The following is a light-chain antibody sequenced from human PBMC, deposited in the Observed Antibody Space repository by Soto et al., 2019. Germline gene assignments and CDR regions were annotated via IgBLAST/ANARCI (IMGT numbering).Light chain of an antibody. V-gene: IGLV2-14*01. CDR1: SSDVGGYDY. J-gene: IGLJ2*01. Sequence: QSALTQPASVSGSPGQSITISCTGTSSDVGGYDYVSWYRQHPGKAPKLMIYEVNNRPSGVSNRFSGSKSGNTASLTISGLQAEDEADYYCSSFTSSNTLYVLFGGGTKLTVL. CDR3: SSFTSSNTLYVL. CDR2: EVN.